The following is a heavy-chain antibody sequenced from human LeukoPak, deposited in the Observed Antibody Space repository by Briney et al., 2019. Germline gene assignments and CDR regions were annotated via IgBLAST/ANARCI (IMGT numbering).Heavy chain of an antibody. J-gene: IGHJ4*02. CDR2: ISGSGGST. CDR1: GFTFSSFT. D-gene: IGHD3-22*01. Sequence: GGSLRLSCAASGFTFSSFTMTWVRQAPGKGLEWVSAISGSGGSTYYADSVKGRFTISRDNSKNTLYLQMNSLRAEDTAVYYCAKENYYDSSGYCAFDYWGQGTLVTVSS. CDR3: AKENYYDSSGYCAFDY. V-gene: IGHV3-23*01.